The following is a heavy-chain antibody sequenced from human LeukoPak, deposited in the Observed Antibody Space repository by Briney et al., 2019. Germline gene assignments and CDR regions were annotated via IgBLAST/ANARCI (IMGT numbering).Heavy chain of an antibody. CDR3: VKHMPYYYDSGGSDY. CDR1: GFTFSSYA. V-gene: IGHV3-64D*06. CDR2: ISSDGVRT. J-gene: IGHJ4*02. D-gene: IGHD3-22*01. Sequence: GGSLRLSCAASGFTFSSYAMHWVRQAPGKGLEYVSAISSDGVRTYYADSVKGRFTISRDNPKNTLYLQMSSLRGEDTAVYYCVKHMPYYYDSGGSDYWGQGTLVTVSS.